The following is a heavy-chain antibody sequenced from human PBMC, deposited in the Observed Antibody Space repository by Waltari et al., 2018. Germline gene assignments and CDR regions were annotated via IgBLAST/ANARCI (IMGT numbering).Heavy chain of an antibody. CDR3: ARGVLGPTEGDWYYSAMDV. CDR2: IWYDGSKK. D-gene: IGHD2-21*01. CDR1: GFTFSTYG. V-gene: IGHV3-33*01. Sequence: QVHLVESGGGVVQPGRSLRLSCAASGFTFSTYGIHWVRQAPGKGLGWVAVIWYDGSKKYYADSVKGRFTSSRDNSKKTVFLQMNSLRGEDTAVFYCARGVLGPTEGDWYYSAMDVWGQGTMVTVSS. J-gene: IGHJ6*02.